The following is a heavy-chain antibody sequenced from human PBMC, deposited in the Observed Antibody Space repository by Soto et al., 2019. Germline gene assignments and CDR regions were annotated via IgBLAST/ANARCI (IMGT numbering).Heavy chain of an antibody. J-gene: IGHJ4*02. CDR1: GFTFSSYA. CDR2: ISGSGGST. D-gene: IGHD3-22*01. CDR3: AKALDSSGYYSGGVDY. Sequence: GGSLRLSCAASGFTFSSYAMSWVRQAPGKGLEWVSAISGSGGSTYYADSVKGRFTISRDNSKNTLYLQMNSLRAEDTAVYYCAKALDSSGYYSGGVDYWGQGTLVTVSS. V-gene: IGHV3-23*01.